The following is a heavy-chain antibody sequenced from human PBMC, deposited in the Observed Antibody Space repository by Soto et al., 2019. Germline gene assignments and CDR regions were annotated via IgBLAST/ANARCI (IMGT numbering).Heavy chain of an antibody. V-gene: IGHV4-61*05. CDR1: GDSISNSRFY. CDR3: ARRYGSAIDY. Sequence: NPSETLSLTCSVSGDSISNSRFYWAWIRQPPGKGLEWIGYIYYSGSTNCNPSLKSRVTISVDTSKNQFSLKLSSVTAADTAVYYCARRYGSAIDYWGQGTLVTVS. CDR2: IYYSGST. J-gene: IGHJ4*02. D-gene: IGHD1-26*01.